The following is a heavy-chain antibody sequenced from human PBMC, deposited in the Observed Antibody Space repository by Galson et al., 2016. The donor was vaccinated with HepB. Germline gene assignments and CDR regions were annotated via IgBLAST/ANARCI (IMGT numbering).Heavy chain of an antibody. V-gene: IGHV3-7*03. CDR2: VKEDGSQK. D-gene: IGHD3/OR15-3a*01. Sequence: SLRLSCAASGLAFSKTWMSWVRQAPGKGLERVANVKEDGSQKPYVDSVKGRFTISRDNAKESLYLQMDTLRVEDTAVYYGVSHGVRGPLDPDFWGQGTLVTVSS. J-gene: IGHJ4*02. CDR1: GLAFSKTW. CDR3: VSHGVRGPLDPDF.